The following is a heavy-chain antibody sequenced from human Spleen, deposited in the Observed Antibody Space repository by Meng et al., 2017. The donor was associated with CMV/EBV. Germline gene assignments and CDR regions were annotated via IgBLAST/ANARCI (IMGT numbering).Heavy chain of an antibody. J-gene: IGHJ4*02. CDR2: ISYGGST. V-gene: IGHV4-39*01. D-gene: IGHD4-17*01. CDR1: GASITSSTYF. CDR3: AHGDYVDY. Sequence: SETLSLTCTVSGASITSSTYFWDWIRQPPGKGLEWIGSISYGGSTFYNSSLKSRVTISVDMSKSQFTLKLSSVTAADTAVYYCAHGDYVDYWGQGTLVTVSS.